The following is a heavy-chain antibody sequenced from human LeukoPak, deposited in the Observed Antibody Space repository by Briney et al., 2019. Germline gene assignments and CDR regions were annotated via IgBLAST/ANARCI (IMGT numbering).Heavy chain of an antibody. Sequence: PSETLSLTCTVSGGSISTYYWSWIRQPPGKGLEWIGYIYYSGGTNYNPSLKSRVTISVDTSKNQFSLKLSSVTAADTAVYYCARDYSNYIMDYWGQGTLVTVSS. V-gene: IGHV4-59*01. CDR1: GGSISTYY. CDR2: IYYSGGT. J-gene: IGHJ4*02. CDR3: ARDYSNYIMDY. D-gene: IGHD4-11*01.